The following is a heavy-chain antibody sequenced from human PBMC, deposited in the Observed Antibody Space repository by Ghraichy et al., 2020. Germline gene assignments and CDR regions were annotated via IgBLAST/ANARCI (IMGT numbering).Heavy chain of an antibody. CDR3: ARTRQAHWYFDL. CDR1: DYTFTSYG. V-gene: IGHV1-18*01. CDR2: ISGYNGNT. Sequence: ASVKVSFKASDYTFTSYGIAWVRQAPGQGLEWMGWISGYNGNTNYAQKFQGRVTMTIDISTTTAYVELRGLSSDDTAVYFCARTRQAHWYFDLWGRGTLVTVSS. J-gene: IGHJ2*01.